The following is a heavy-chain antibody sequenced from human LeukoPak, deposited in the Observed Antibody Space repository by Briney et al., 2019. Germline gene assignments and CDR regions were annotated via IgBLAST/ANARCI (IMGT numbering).Heavy chain of an antibody. V-gene: IGHV4-39*07. CDR3: AGERGEEYSSGWYKTNFFYN. CDR2: IYYSGGT. D-gene: IGHD6-19*01. Sequence: SETLSLTCTVSGGSITSSSHYWGWIRQPPGKGLEWIGSIYYSGGTYYNPSLESRVAISADMPKKQISLKLASVTGADTAVYYCAGERGEEYSSGWYKTNFFYNWGQGIRVTVFS. J-gene: IGHJ4*02. CDR1: GGSITSSSHY.